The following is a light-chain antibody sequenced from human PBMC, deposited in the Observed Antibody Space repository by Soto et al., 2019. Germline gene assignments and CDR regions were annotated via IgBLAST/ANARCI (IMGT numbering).Light chain of an antibody. CDR2: GSS. V-gene: IGKV3-20*01. CDR3: QQYGGSPIT. CDR1: QTFSTSY. Sequence: EIVLTQSPGTLSLSPGERATLSCRASQTFSTSYLAWYQQKPGQAPRLLIYGSSSRATGIPDRFSGHGSGTDFTLTISRLESEDFAVYYCQQYGGSPITFGQGRRPEIK. J-gene: IGKJ5*01.